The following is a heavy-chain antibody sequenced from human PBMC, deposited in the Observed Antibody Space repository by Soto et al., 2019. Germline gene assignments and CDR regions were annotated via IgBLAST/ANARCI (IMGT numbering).Heavy chain of an antibody. Sequence: GGSLRLSCAASGFTFSIYAMNWVRQAPGKGLEWVSAISGSGGSTYYADSVKGRFTISRDNSKNTLYLQMNSLRAEDTAVYYCAKVSHKTYYDILTGPPFDYWGQGTLVTVSS. V-gene: IGHV3-23*01. CDR2: ISGSGGST. D-gene: IGHD3-9*01. J-gene: IGHJ4*02. CDR3: AKVSHKTYYDILTGPPFDY. CDR1: GFTFSIYA.